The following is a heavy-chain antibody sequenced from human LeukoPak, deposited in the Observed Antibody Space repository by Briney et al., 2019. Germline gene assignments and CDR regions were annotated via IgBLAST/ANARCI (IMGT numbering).Heavy chain of an antibody. J-gene: IGHJ5*02. CDR2: INHSGST. D-gene: IGHD3-10*01. CDR3: ARIGWMVRGVSP. Sequence: PSETLSLTCAVYGGSFSGYYWSWIRQPPGKGLEWIGEINHSGSTNYNPSLKSGVTISVDTSKNQFSLKLSSVTAADTAVYYCARIGWMVRGVSPWGQGTLVTVSS. V-gene: IGHV4-34*01. CDR1: GGSFSGYY.